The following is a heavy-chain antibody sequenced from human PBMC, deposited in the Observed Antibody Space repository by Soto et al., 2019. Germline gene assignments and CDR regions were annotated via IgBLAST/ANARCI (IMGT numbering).Heavy chain of an antibody. V-gene: IGHV3-23*01. CDR3: AKRHCRGGSCYSDAYGMDV. CDR1: GFTFSSYA. J-gene: IGHJ6*02. D-gene: IGHD2-15*01. CDR2: ISGSGGST. Sequence: GGSLRLSCAASGFTFSSYAMSWVRQAPGKGLEWVSSISGSGGSTYYADSVKGRFTISRDNSKNTLYLQMNSLRAEDTAVYYCAKRHCRGGSCYSDAYGMDVWGQGTTVTVSS.